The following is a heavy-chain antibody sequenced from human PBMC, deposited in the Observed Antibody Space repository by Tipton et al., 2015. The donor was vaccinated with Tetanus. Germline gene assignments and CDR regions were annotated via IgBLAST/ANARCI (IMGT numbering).Heavy chain of an antibody. V-gene: IGHV4-39*01. CDR2: AYYSGST. CDR3: ARHFSLKALNY. D-gene: IGHD2/OR15-2a*01. CDR1: GGSISSSSYY. J-gene: IGHJ4*02. Sequence: LRLSCTVSGGSISSSSYYWGWIRQPPGKGLEWIGSAYYSGSTYYNPSLKSRVTISVDTSKNQFSLELSSVTAADTAVYYCARHFSLKALNYWGQGTLVTASS.